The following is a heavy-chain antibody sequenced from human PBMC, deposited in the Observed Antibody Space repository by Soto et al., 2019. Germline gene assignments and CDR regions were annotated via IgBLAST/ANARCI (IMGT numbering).Heavy chain of an antibody. V-gene: IGHV4-31*03. CDR2: IYYSGST. CDR3: ARSPDY. J-gene: IGHJ4*02. Sequence: QVQLQESGPGLVTPSQTMSLTGTVSGGSISRGGSYWSWIRQHPGKGLEWIGSIYYSGSTYYNPSRKRRVTISVDTSNNPFSLKRSSVTAAVTAVYYCARSPDYWGQGTLVTFSS. CDR1: GGSISRGGSY.